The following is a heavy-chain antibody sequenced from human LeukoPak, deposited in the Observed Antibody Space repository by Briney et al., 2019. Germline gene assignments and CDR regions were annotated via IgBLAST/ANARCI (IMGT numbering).Heavy chain of an antibody. CDR3: ARFKSSSWYEFDY. Sequence: SGTLSPTFTVSGGSLSSGSYYWSWIRQPPGKGLGWIGYIYYSGSTNYNPSLKSRVTISVDTSKNQFSLNLSSVTAADTAVYYCARFKSSSWYEFDYWGQGTLVTVSS. D-gene: IGHD6-13*01. CDR2: IYYSGST. V-gene: IGHV4-61*01. CDR1: GGSLSSGSYY. J-gene: IGHJ4*02.